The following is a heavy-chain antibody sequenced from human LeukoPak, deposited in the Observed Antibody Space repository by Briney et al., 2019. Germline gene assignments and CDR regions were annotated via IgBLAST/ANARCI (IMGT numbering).Heavy chain of an antibody. CDR2: ISVYNGNT. D-gene: IGHD1-1*01. CDR3: AREPNWNDEKTFDD. J-gene: IGHJ4*02. Sequence: GASVTVSFKASGYTFTSYGISWVRQPPGQGLEWMGWISVYNGNTNYAQKLQGRVTMTTDTSTSTAYMELRSLRSDDTAVYYCAREPNWNDEKTFDDWGQGTLVTVSS. CDR1: GYTFTSYG. V-gene: IGHV1-18*01.